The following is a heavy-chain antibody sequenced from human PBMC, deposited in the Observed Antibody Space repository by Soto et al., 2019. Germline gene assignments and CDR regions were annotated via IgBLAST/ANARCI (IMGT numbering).Heavy chain of an antibody. V-gene: IGHV5-51*01. D-gene: IGHD6-13*01. Sequence: PXESLKISCRCSGCTFANFWIAWVRHLPGKGLEWMGIIYPGDHETRYSPSFHGKVTISADKSINTAYLQWSSLEASDSAFYYCARSPRSSPYFDYWGQGALVTVSS. CDR3: ARSPRSSPYFDY. J-gene: IGHJ4*02. CDR1: GCTFANFW. CDR2: IYPGDHET.